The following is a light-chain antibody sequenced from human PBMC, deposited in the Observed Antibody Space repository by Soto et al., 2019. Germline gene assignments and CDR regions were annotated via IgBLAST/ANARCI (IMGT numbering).Light chain of an antibody. Sequence: EIVLTQSPGTQSLSPGERATLSCRASQSVSSSYLAWYQQKPGQAPRLLIYGASSRATGIPDRFSGSGSGTDFTLTISRLEPEDFAVYYCHQYGGSPRTLGQGTKVEIK. CDR1: QSVSSSY. CDR3: HQYGGSPRT. V-gene: IGKV3-20*01. J-gene: IGKJ1*01. CDR2: GAS.